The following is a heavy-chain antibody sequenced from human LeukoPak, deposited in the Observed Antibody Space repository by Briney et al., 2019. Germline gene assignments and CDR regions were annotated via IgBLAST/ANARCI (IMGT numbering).Heavy chain of an antibody. V-gene: IGHV4-59*08. CDR3: ARQAPFITMVRGAINFDI. J-gene: IGHJ3*02. Sequence: PSETLSLTCTVSGGSISSYYWSWIRQPPGKGLEWIGYIYYSGSTNYNPSLKSRVTISVDTSKNQFSLKLSSVTAADTAVYYCARQAPFITMVRGAINFDIWGQGTMVTVSS. CDR2: IYYSGST. CDR1: GGSISSYY. D-gene: IGHD3-10*01.